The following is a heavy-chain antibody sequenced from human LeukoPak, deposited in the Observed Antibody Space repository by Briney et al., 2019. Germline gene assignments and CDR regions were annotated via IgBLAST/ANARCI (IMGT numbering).Heavy chain of an antibody. D-gene: IGHD1-26*01. CDR1: GDPISSSAYY. V-gene: IGHV4-39*07. Sequence: PSETLSLTCTVSGDPISSSAYYWGWIRQPPGKGLEWIGSMYYSGTTYYNPSLKSRVTISVDTSKNQFSLKLSSVTAADTAVYYCARDPIIVGALYYFDYWGQGTLVTVSS. J-gene: IGHJ4*02. CDR2: MYYSGTT. CDR3: ARDPIIVGALYYFDY.